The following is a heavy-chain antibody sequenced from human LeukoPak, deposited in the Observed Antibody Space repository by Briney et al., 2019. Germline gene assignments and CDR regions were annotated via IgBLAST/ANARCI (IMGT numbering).Heavy chain of an antibody. J-gene: IGHJ6*03. CDR3: ARAFNWWQGGTDMDV. CDR1: GFTFSSYE. CDR2: ISDTGSTM. V-gene: IGHV3-48*03. D-gene: IGHD1-1*01. Sequence: GGALRLSCAASGFTFSSYELNWVLQAPGKGLECVSYISDTGSTMYYADSVEGRFTISRDNAKNSLYLQMNSLRAEGTAVYYCARAFNWWQGGTDMDVWGKGTTVTVSS.